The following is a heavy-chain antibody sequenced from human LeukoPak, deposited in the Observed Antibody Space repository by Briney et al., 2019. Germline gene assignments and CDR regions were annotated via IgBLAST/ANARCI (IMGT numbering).Heavy chain of an antibody. V-gene: IGHV4-34*01. CDR3: ARGKYYYDSSGYWY. Sequence: SETLSLTCAVYGGSFSGYYWSWIRQPPGKGLEWIGEINHSGSTNYNPSPKSRVTISVDTSKNQFSLKLSSVTAADTAVYYCARGKYYYDSSGYWYWGQGTLVTVSS. CDR2: INHSGST. CDR1: GGSFSGYY. D-gene: IGHD3-22*01. J-gene: IGHJ4*02.